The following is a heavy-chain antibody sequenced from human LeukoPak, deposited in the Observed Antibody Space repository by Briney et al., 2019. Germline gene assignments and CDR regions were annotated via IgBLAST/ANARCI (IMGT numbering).Heavy chain of an antibody. CDR1: GFPFSSYA. Sequence: GGPVRLSCAASGFPFSSYAMRWVPQAPGKGLEWVAVISYDGSNKYYADSVKGRFTISRDNSKNTLYLQMNSLRAEDTAVYYCARDTVGGSHPAPTNWFDPWGQGTLVTVS. CDR2: ISYDGSNK. V-gene: IGHV3-30*04. D-gene: IGHD1-26*01. CDR3: ARDTVGGSHPAPTNWFDP. J-gene: IGHJ5*02.